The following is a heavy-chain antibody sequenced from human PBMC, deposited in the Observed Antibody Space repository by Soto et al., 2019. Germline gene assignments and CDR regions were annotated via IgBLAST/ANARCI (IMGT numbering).Heavy chain of an antibody. CDR2: ISGSGGST. Sequence: GGSLRLSCAASGFTFSSYAMSWVRQAPGKGLEWVSAISGSGGSTYYADSVKGRFTISRDNSKNTLYLQMNSLRAEDTAVYYWAKPPCNGAKFLKSFQHGGQGTLVTVP. J-gene: IGHJ1*01. CDR1: GFTFSSYA. V-gene: IGHV3-23*01. CDR3: AKPPCNGAKFLKSFQH. D-gene: IGHD2-8*01.